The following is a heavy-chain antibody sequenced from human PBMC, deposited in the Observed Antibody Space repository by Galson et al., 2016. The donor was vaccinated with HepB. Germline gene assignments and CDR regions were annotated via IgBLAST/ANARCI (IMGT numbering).Heavy chain of an antibody. CDR2: IWYDGSRK. CDR3: ARDRRSGSYGDDFHI. CDR1: GFPFSSYG. D-gene: IGHD1-26*01. Sequence: SLRLSCAASGFPFSSYGIHWVRQAPGKGLEWVAVIWYDGSRKYYVDSVRGRFTISRDNFKNMVYLQMNSLRAEDTAVYYCARDRRSGSYGDDFHICGQGTMVTVSS. J-gene: IGHJ3*02. V-gene: IGHV3-33*01.